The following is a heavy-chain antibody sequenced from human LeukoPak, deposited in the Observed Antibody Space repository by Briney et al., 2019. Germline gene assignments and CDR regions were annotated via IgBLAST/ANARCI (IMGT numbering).Heavy chain of an antibody. D-gene: IGHD6-6*01. Sequence: SETLSLTCTVSGGPISSYYWSWIRQPPGKGLEWIGYIYYSGSTNYNPSLKSRVTISVDTSKNQFSLKLSSVTAADTAVYYCARAELFHYFDYWGQGTLVTVSS. CDR1: GGPISSYY. J-gene: IGHJ4*02. CDR2: IYYSGST. V-gene: IGHV4-59*01. CDR3: ARAELFHYFDY.